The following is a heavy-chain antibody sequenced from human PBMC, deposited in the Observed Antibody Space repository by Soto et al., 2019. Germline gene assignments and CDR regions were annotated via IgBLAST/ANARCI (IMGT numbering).Heavy chain of an antibody. V-gene: IGHV4-61*08. CDR2: IYYTGST. CDR1: GGSVNSDDYY. D-gene: IGHD6-6*01. Sequence: PSETLSLTCTVSGGSVNSDDYYWSRIRQPPGRGLEWIGYIYYTGSTNYNPSLKSRVTISVDTSRNQFSLKLSSVTAADTAVYYCAREFSNSPEAFDSWGQGSLVTVSS. CDR3: AREFSNSPEAFDS. J-gene: IGHJ4*02.